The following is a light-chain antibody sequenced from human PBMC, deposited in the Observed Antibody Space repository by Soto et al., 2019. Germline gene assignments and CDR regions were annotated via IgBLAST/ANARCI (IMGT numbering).Light chain of an antibody. Sequence: QSVLTQPPSVSGAPGQRVTISCTGSSSNIGAGYDVHWYQQLPGTAPKLLIYHNYNRPSGVPDRFSGSRSAPSASLAITGLQAEDEADYYCQSFDSSLRAYVFGSGTKVTVL. CDR1: SSNIGAGYD. V-gene: IGLV1-40*01. J-gene: IGLJ1*01. CDR2: HNY. CDR3: QSFDSSLRAYV.